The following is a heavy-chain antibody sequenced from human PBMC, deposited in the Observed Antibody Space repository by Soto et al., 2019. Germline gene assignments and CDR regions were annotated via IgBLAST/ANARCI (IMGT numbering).Heavy chain of an antibody. V-gene: IGHV4-59*01. Sequence: PSETLSLTCTVSGGSISSYYWSWIRQPPGKGLEWIGYIYYSGSTNYNPSLKSRVTISVDTSKNQFSLKLSSVTAADTAVYYCAAMAGNANVGGYFDYWGQGTLVTVSS. CDR3: AAMAGNANVGGYFDY. D-gene: IGHD6-19*01. CDR2: IYYSGST. J-gene: IGHJ4*02. CDR1: GGSISSYY.